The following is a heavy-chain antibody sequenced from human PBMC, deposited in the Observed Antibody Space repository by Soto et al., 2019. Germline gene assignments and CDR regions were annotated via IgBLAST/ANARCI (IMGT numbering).Heavy chain of an antibody. J-gene: IGHJ4*02. V-gene: IGHV3-23*01. CDR3: AKRQRGALWVDY. CDR2: VSGSGGST. Sequence: EVQLLESGGGLVQPGGSLRLSCAASGFTFAAHAMGWVRQAPGKGLEWVSRVSGSGGSTYDADSVKGRFTISRDNYKNTLYLQMNSLRAEDTAIYYCAKRQRGALWVDYWGQGTLVTVSS. CDR1: GFTFAAHA. D-gene: IGHD2-21*01.